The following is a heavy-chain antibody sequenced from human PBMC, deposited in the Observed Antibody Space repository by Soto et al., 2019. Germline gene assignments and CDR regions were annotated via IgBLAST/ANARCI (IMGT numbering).Heavy chain of an antibody. Sequence: QVQLQESGPGLVKPSQTLSLTCTVSGGSISSGGYYWSWIRQHPGKGLQWIGYIYYSGGTYYNPSLKGRVTISVDTSKNQFSLKLSSVTAADTAVYYCARDRGRRYCSSTSCQPFHPRGQGTLVTVSS. D-gene: IGHD2-2*01. CDR3: ARDRGRRYCSSTSCQPFHP. V-gene: IGHV4-31*03. J-gene: IGHJ5*02. CDR1: GGSISSGGYY. CDR2: IYYSGGT.